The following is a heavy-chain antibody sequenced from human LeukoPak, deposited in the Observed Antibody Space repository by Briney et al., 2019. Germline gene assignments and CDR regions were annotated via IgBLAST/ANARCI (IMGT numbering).Heavy chain of an antibody. CDR2: IYYSGST. Sequence: SETLSLTCAVYGGSFSGYYWSWIRQPPGKGLEWIGYIYYSGSTNYNPSLKSRVTISVDTSKNQFSLKLSSVTAADTAVYYCARNRYSYGFDYWGQGTLVTVSS. CDR3: ARNRYSYGFDY. CDR1: GGSFSGYY. J-gene: IGHJ4*02. D-gene: IGHD5-18*01. V-gene: IGHV4-59*01.